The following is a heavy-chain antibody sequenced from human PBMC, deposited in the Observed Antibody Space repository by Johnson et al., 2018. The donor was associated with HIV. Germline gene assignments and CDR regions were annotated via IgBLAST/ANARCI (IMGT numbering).Heavy chain of an antibody. CDR3: ARRYCSSTSCYKGRAFDI. V-gene: IGHV3-33*05. CDR1: GFTFSSYG. CDR2: ISYDGKNK. J-gene: IGHJ3*02. D-gene: IGHD2-2*02. Sequence: QVQLVESGGGVVQPGGSLRLSCAASGFTFSSYGMHWVRQAPGKGLEWVAVISYDGKNKDYADLVKGRFTLSRDNSKNTLYLQMNSLRAEDTAVYYCARRYCSSTSCYKGRAFDIWGQGTMVTVSS.